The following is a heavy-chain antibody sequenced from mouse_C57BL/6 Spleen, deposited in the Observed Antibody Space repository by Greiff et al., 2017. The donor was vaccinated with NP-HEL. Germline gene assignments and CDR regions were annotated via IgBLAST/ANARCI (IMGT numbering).Heavy chain of an antibody. J-gene: IGHJ3*01. CDR1: GYTFTSYT. V-gene: IGHV1-4*01. Sequence: QVQLKQSGAELARPGASVKMSCKASGYTFTSYTMHWVKQRPGQGLEWIGYINPSSGYTKYNQKFKDKATLTADKSSSTAYMQLSSLTSEDSAVYYCAREGDGNYVFAYWGQGTLVTVSA. CDR2: INPSSGYT. CDR3: AREGDGNYVFAY. D-gene: IGHD2-1*01.